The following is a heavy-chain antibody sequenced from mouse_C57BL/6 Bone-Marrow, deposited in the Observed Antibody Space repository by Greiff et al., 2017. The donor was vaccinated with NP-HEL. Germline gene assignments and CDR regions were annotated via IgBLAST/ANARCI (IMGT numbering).Heavy chain of an antibody. D-gene: IGHD1-1*01. J-gene: IGHJ2*01. CDR2: ISSGGSYT. CDR1: GFTFSSYG. CDR3: ARDYYGSSYGY. Sequence: EVNVVESGGDLVKPGGSLKLSCAASGFTFSSYGMSWVRQTPDKRLEWVATISSGGSYTYYPDSVKGRFTISRDNAKNTLYLQMSSLKSEDTAMYYCARDYYGSSYGYWGQGTTLTVSS. V-gene: IGHV5-6*01.